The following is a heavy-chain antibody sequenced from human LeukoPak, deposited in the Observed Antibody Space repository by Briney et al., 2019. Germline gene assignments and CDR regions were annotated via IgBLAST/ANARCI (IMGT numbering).Heavy chain of an antibody. V-gene: IGHV3-21*01. CDR1: GFTFSSYS. CDR2: ISSSSSYI. CDR3: ARAPAVGYCSSTSCYYFDY. Sequence: PGGSLRLSCAASGFTFSSYSMNWVRQAPGKGLEWVSSISSSSSYIYYADSVKGRFTISRDNAKNSLYLQMNSLRAEDTAVYYCARAPAVGYCSSTSCYYFDYWGQGTLVTVSS. J-gene: IGHJ4*02. D-gene: IGHD2-2*03.